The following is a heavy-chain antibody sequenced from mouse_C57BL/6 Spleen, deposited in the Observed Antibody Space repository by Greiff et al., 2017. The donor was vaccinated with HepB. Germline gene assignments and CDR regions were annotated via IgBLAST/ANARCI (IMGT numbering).Heavy chain of an antibody. CDR3: TREGAVVYFDY. J-gene: IGHJ2*01. D-gene: IGHD1-1*01. CDR1: GFTFSSYA. Sequence: EVKLMESGEGLVKPGGSLKLSCAASGFTFSSYAMSWVRQTPEKRLEWVAYISSGGDYIYYADTVKGRFTISRDNARNTLYLQMSSLKSEDTAMYYCTREGAVVYFDYWGQGTTLTVSS. CDR2: ISSGGDYI. V-gene: IGHV5-9-1*02.